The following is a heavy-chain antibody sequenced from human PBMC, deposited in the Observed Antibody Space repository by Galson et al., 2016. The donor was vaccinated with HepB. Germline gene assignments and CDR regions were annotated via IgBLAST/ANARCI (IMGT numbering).Heavy chain of an antibody. CDR2: ISAYNGNT. CDR1: GYTFTSYG. CDR3: ARDNVWFGEVWGGGGDVEKDGMDV. J-gene: IGHJ6*02. Sequence: SVKVSCKASGYTFTSYGISWVRQAPGQGLEWMGWISAYNGNTNYAQKLQGRVTMTTDISTSTAYMELRSLRSDDTAVYYCARDNVWFGEVWGGGGDVEKDGMDVWRQGTTVTVSS. V-gene: IGHV1-18*01. D-gene: IGHD3-10*01.